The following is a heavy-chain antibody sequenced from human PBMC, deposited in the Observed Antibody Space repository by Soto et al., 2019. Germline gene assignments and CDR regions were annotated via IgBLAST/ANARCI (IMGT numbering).Heavy chain of an antibody. J-gene: IGHJ4*02. V-gene: IGHV3-33*01. CDR2: IWYDGSNK. CDR3: ARGGYGSGSYYDY. D-gene: IGHD3-10*01. CDR1: GFTFSSYG. Sequence: QVQLVESGGGVVQPGRSLRLSCAASGFTFSSYGMHWVRQAPGKGLEWVAVIWYDGSNKYYADSVKGRFTISKDKSKNTLYRQMNSLRAEDTAVYYCARGGYGSGSYYDYWGQGTLVTVSS.